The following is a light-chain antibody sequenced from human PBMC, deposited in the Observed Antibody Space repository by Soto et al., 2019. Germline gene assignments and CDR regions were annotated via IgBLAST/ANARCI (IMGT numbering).Light chain of an antibody. CDR3: SSYTTNSTVV. V-gene: IGLV2-14*03. CDR2: DVS. CDR1: SSDVGGYNY. J-gene: IGLJ2*01. Sequence: QSALTQPASVSGSPGQSITISCTGTSSDVGGYNYVSWCQQHPGKAPKLLIYDVSNRPSGVSNRFSGSKSGNTASLTISGLQAEDEADYYCSSYTTNSTVVFGGGTKLTVL.